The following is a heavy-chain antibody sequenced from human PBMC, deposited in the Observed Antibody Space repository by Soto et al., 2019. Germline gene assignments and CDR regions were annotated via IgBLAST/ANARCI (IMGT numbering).Heavy chain of an antibody. CDR2: IYYSGST. CDR1: GGSISSGDYY. J-gene: IGHJ6*02. D-gene: IGHD3-3*01. CDR3: ARYPRRYYDFWSGYSHYYGMDV. V-gene: IGHV4-30-4*01. Sequence: QVQLQESGPGLVKPSQTLSLTCTVSGGSISSGDYYWRWIRQPPGKGLEWIGYIYYSGSTYYNPYLKRRVNIPKDTTKNHISLKLSSVTAAATAVYYCARYPRRYYDFWSGYSHYYGMDVWGQGTTVTVSS.